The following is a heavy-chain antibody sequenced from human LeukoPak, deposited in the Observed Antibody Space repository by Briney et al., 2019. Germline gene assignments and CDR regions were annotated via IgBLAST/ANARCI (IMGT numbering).Heavy chain of an antibody. J-gene: IGHJ4*02. D-gene: IGHD6-19*01. V-gene: IGHV4-59*08. Sequence: PSATLSLICTLSGGSISVYYSSWIRQPPGKGPEWHGDIYYSESTNYNPSLKSRVTISVDTSKNQLSLKMNAVTAADTAVYDCARLASSGWSHCDYWGQGTLVTDCS. CDR2: IYYSEST. CDR3: ARLASSGWSHCDY. CDR1: GGSISVYY.